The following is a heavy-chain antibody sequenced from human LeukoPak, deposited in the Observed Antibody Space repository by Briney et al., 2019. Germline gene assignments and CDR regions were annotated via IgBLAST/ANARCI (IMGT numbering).Heavy chain of an antibody. D-gene: IGHD5-12*01. V-gene: IGHV3-23*01. CDR3: ATERGYSGYVSDY. CDR2: IIGSGGST. J-gene: IGHJ4*02. CDR1: GFTFSSYA. Sequence: PGGSLRLSCAASGFTFSSYAMSWVRQAPGKGLEWVSAIIGSGGSTYYADSVKGRFTISRDNSKNTLYLQMNSLRAEDTAVYYCATERGYSGYVSDYWGQGTLVTVSS.